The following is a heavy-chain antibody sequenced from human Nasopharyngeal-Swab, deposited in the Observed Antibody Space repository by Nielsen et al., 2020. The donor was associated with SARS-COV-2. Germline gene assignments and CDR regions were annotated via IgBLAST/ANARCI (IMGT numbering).Heavy chain of an antibody. CDR3: ARGPYSRSSLWVH. CDR2: IYSTEIT. CDR1: GGSIVSHY. Sequence: SETLSFTCTVSGGSIVSHYWNWIRLSPGKGLEWIGYIYSTEITKYNPSLGSRVTMSGDTSKNQVYLKLKSLTAADTAVYYCARGPYSRSSLWVHWGRGTLVTVSS. V-gene: IGHV4-59*11. D-gene: IGHD6-6*01. J-gene: IGHJ4*02.